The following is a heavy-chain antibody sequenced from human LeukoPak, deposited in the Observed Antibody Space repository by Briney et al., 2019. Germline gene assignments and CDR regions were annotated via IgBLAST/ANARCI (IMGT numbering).Heavy chain of an antibody. J-gene: IGHJ4*02. V-gene: IGHV1-69*01. CDR1: GVSFTSYA. CDR3: ARIYYGSGSPDGY. Sequence: SVKVSSKASGVSFTSYAISWVRQAPGQGLEWMGAIVPIYDVTNYAQTFRGRVTMTADESTSTAYTELSSLTSEDTAMYYCARIYYGSGSPDGYWGQGTLVTVSS. D-gene: IGHD3-10*01. CDR2: IVPIYDVT.